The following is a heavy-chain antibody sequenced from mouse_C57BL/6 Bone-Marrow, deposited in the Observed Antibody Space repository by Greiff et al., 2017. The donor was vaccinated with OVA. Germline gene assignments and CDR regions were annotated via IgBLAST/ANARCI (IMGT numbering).Heavy chain of an antibody. D-gene: IGHD2-3*01. J-gene: IGHJ2*01. CDR2: ISYDGSN. V-gene: IGHV3-6*01. CDR3: AREAYDGYYYFDY. Sequence: ESGPGLVKPSQSLSLTCSVTGYSITSGYYWNWIRQFPGNKLEWMGYISYDGSNNYNPSLKNRISITRDTSKNQFFLKLNSVTTEDTATYYCAREAYDGYYYFDYWGQGTTLTVSS. CDR1: GYSITSGYY.